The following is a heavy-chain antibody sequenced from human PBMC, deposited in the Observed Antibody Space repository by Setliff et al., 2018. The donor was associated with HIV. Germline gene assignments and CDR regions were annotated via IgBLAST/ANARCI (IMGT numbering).Heavy chain of an antibody. CDR1: GYTFTSYG. CDR3: ARLSRDGYNGGGWFDP. CDR2: ISAYNGNT. V-gene: IGHV1-18*03. D-gene: IGHD2-21*01. Sequence: GASVKVSCKASGYTFTSYGTSWVRQAPGQGLEWMGWISAYNGNTNYAQKLQGRVTMTTDTSTSTAYMELRSLRSDDMAVYYCARLSRDGYNGGGWFDPWGQGTLVTVS. J-gene: IGHJ5*02.